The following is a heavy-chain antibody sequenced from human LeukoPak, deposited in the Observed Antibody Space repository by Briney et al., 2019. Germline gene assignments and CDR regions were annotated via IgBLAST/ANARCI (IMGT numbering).Heavy chain of an antibody. CDR1: GYTFTSYY. CDR2: INPSGGST. D-gene: IGHD5-12*01. V-gene: IGHV1-46*01. CDR3: ARSYSGYDGGD. Sequence: ASVKVSCKASGYTFTSYYMHWVRQAPGQGLKWMGIINPSGGSTSYAQKFQGRVTMTRDTSTSTVYMELSSLRSEDTAVYYCARSYSGYDGGDWGQGTLVTVSS. J-gene: IGHJ4*02.